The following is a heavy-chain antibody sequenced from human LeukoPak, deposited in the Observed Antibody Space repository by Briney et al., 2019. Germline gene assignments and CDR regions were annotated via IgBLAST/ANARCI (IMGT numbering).Heavy chain of an antibody. CDR2: IYHSGST. CDR1: GYSISSGYY. CDR3: ARGFVLPASWFDP. J-gene: IGHJ5*02. D-gene: IGHD3-9*01. V-gene: IGHV4-38-2*02. Sequence: PSQTLSLTCIVSGYSISSGYYWGWIRQPPGKGLEWIGSIYHSGSTYYNPSLKSRVTISVDTSKNQFSLKLSSVTAADTAVYYCARGFVLPASWFDPWGQGTLVTVSS.